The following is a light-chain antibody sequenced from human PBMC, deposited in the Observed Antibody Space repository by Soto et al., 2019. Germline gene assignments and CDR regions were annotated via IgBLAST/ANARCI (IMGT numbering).Light chain of an antibody. CDR2: TAS. CDR3: QQLNSNPHS. J-gene: IGKJ5*01. V-gene: IGKV1-9*01. CDR1: QGISIY. Sequence: IHLTQSPSSLSSSVGDRVTITVRASQGISIYLAWYQQKPGKAPKLLIYTASTLQSGVPSRFSGSGFGTDFTLTISSLQLEDSATYYCQQLNSNPHSFGQGTRLEIK.